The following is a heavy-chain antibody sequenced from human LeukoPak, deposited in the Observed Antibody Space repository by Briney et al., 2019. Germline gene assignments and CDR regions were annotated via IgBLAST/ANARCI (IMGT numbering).Heavy chain of an antibody. V-gene: IGHV4-34*01. Sequence: SETLSLTCAVYGGSFSGYYWSWIRQPPGNGLEWIGEINHSGSTNYNPSLKSRVTISVDTSKNQFSLKLSSVTAADTAVYYCARLDAWINYWGQGTLVTVSS. CDR1: GGSFSGYY. CDR3: ARLDAWINY. CDR2: INHSGST. J-gene: IGHJ4*02. D-gene: IGHD1-1*01.